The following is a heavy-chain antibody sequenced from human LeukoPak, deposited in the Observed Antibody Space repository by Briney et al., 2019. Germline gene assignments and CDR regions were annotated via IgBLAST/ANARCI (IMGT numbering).Heavy chain of an antibody. CDR1: GGSFSGYY. J-gene: IGHJ4*02. CDR2: INHSGST. Sequence: SETLSLTCAVYGGSFSGYYWSWIRQPPGKGLEWIGEINHSGSTNYNPSLKSRVTISVDTSKNQFSLKLSSVTAADTAVYYCASRRGVLKYSSSWYHYWGQGTLVTVSS. V-gene: IGHV4-34*01. D-gene: IGHD6-13*01. CDR3: ASRRGVLKYSSSWYHY.